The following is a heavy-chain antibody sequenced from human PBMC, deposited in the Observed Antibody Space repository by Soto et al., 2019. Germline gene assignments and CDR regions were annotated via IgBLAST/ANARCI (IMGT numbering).Heavy chain of an antibody. CDR2: FDPEDGET. D-gene: IGHD1-20*01. CDR1: GYTLTELS. Sequence: ASVKVSCKVSGYTLTELSMHWVRQAPGKGLEWMGGFDPEDGETIYAQKFQGRVTMTEDTSTDTAYMELSSLRSEDTAVYYCATITGTGVSYYYGMDVWGQGTTVTVSS. CDR3: ATITGTGVSYYYGMDV. V-gene: IGHV1-24*01. J-gene: IGHJ6*02.